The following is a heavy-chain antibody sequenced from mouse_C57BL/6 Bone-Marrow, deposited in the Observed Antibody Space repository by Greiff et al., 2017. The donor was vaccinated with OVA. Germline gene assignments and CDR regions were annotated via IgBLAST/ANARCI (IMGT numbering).Heavy chain of an antibody. V-gene: IGHV1-55*01. J-gene: IGHJ1*03. D-gene: IGHD1-1*01. CDR1: GYTFTIYW. Sequence: VQLQQPGAELVKPGASVKMSCKASGYTFTIYWITWVKQRPGQGLEWSGDIYPGSGSTNYNEKFKSKATLTVDTSSSTAYMQLSSLTSEDSAVYYCARSNYGSSYWYFDVWGTGTTVTVSS. CDR2: IYPGSGST. CDR3: ARSNYGSSYWYFDV.